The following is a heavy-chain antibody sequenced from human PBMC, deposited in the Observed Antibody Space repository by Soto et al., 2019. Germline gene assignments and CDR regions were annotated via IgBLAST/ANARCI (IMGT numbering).Heavy chain of an antibody. V-gene: IGHV1-18*01. J-gene: IGHJ4*02. CDR2: ISTYDGNT. CDR1: GYSFTTYG. CDR3: ARDRERSCIGGICPFDY. D-gene: IGHD2-15*01. Sequence: ASVKVSCKASGYSFTTYGITWVRQTPGQGLEWMGWISTYDGNTSYAQNFQGRVSMARDTSTSTAYMELRSLRSDDTAVYYCARDRERSCIGGICPFDYWGRISLAT.